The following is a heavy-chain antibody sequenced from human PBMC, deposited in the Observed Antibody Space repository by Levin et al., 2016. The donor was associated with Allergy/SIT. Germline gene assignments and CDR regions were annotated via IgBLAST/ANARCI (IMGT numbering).Heavy chain of an antibody. Sequence: WIRQPPGKGLEWVSVIYSGGSTYYADSVKGRFTISRDNSKNTLYLQMNSLRAEDTAVYYCARDGYYDHRRKKSGGSAGFDYWGQGTLVTVSS. CDR3: ARDGYYDHRRKKSGGSAGFDY. CDR2: IYSGGST. J-gene: IGHJ4*02. D-gene: IGHD3-22*01. V-gene: IGHV3-66*01.